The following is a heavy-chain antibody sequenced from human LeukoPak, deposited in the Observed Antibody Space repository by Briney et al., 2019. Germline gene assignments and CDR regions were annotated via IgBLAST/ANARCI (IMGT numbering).Heavy chain of an antibody. CDR2: ILYSGNT. J-gene: IGHJ4*02. CDR3: SRYIRRRPQFDY. CDR1: GDSISSNEDY. V-gene: IGHV4-39*01. Sequence: PSETLSLTCTVSGDSISSNEDYGGWTRQPPGKGLEWIGNILYSGNTFYHPSLKSRITIAVDTSKNQFSLKLTSVTAADTAVYYCSRYIRRRPQFDYWGQGTLVTVSS.